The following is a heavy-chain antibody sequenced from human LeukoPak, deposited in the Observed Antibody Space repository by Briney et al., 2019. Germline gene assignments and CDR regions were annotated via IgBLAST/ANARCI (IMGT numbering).Heavy chain of an antibody. Sequence: PGGSLRLSCAASGFTVSSNYMSWVRQAPGKGLEWVSVIYSGGSTYYADSVKGRFTISRDNSKNTLYLQLNSLRAEGTAVYYCARDSNCSSTSCYTYAFDIWGQGTMVTVSS. J-gene: IGHJ3*02. CDR3: ARDSNCSSTSCYTYAFDI. V-gene: IGHV3-53*01. D-gene: IGHD2-2*02. CDR1: GFTVSSNY. CDR2: IYSGGST.